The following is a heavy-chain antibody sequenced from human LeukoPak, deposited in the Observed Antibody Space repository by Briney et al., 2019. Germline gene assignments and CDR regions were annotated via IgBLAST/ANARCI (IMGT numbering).Heavy chain of an antibody. V-gene: IGHV3-48*01. Sequence: GGSLRLSCVASVITFSSYSMNCVRQAPGRGLEWVSYISSFSGTINYADSVKGRFTISRENDKNSLYLQMNSLRAEDTAVYYCARDQGGVGYWGQGTLVTVSS. CDR3: ARDQGGVGY. D-gene: IGHD3-16*01. CDR1: VITFSSYS. J-gene: IGHJ4*02. CDR2: ISSFSGTI.